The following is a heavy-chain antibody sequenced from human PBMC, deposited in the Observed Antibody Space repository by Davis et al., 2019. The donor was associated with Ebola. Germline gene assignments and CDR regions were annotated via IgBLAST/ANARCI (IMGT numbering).Heavy chain of an antibody. CDR2: IYYSGST. V-gene: IGHV4-59*08. CDR3: ARGRPSTVTTDYYAMDV. D-gene: IGHD4-17*01. J-gene: IGHJ6*04. Sequence: MPSETLSLTCSVSGGSISNYYWSWIRQPPGKGLEWIGYIYYSGSTNYNPSLNSRVTISLDTSKNQFSLKLSSVTAAGTAVYFCARGRPSTVTTDYYAMDVWGKGTTVTVSS. CDR1: GGSISNYY.